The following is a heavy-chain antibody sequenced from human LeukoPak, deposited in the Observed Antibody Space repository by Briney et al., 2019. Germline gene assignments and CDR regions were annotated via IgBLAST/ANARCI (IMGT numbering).Heavy chain of an antibody. Sequence: SETLSLTCTVSGGSISSSSYYWGWIRQPPGKGLEWVGSIYYSGSTYYNPSLKSRVTISVDTSKNQFSLKLSSVTAADTAVYYCARHFVGYQWPYYFDYWGQGTLVTVSS. CDR3: ARHFVGYQWPYYFDY. CDR2: IYYSGST. V-gene: IGHV4-39*01. J-gene: IGHJ4*02. CDR1: GGSISSSSYY. D-gene: IGHD6-19*01.